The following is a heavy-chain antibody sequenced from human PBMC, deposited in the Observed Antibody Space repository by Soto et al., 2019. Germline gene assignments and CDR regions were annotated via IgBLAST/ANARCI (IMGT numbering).Heavy chain of an antibody. CDR1: GGTISVYY. CDR2: IYSSGNT. Sequence: PSETLSLTCSVSGGTISVYYWTWILQPAGKGLEWIGRIYSSGNTNYNPSLQSRVTMSLDTSNNQFSLRLTSVTAADTAVYYCARGQRFSDWFDPWGQGTLVTVSS. CDR3: ARGQRFSDWFDP. J-gene: IGHJ5*02. D-gene: IGHD3-3*01. V-gene: IGHV4-4*07.